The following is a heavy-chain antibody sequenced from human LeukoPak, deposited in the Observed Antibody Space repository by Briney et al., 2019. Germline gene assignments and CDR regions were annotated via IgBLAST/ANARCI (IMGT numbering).Heavy chain of an antibody. D-gene: IGHD3-22*01. J-gene: IGHJ4*02. CDR3: ARSGPGDYYDTSGYYYYDY. V-gene: IGHV1-2*06. CDR2: INPNSGGT. Sequence: ASVKVSCMASGYTFTGYYMHWVRQAPGQGLEWMGRINPNSGGTNYAQKFQGRVTMTRDTSASTAYMELSRLRSDDTAVYYCARSGPGDYYDTSGYYYYDYWGQGTLVTVSS. CDR1: GYTFTGYY.